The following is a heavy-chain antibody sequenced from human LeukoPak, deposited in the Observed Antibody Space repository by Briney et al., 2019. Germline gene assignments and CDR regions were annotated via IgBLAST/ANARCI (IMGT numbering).Heavy chain of an antibody. Sequence: PGGSLRLSCAASGFTFSSYAMSWVRQAPGKGLEWVSGISGDGDSTYYADSVKGRFTISRDNSKNTLYLQMNSLRAEDTAVYYCAKVIGTIFGVVIISPNYGMDVWGQGTTVTVSS. CDR1: GFTFSSYA. CDR3: AKVIGTIFGVVIISPNYGMDV. V-gene: IGHV3-23*01. J-gene: IGHJ6*02. CDR2: ISGDGDST. D-gene: IGHD3-3*01.